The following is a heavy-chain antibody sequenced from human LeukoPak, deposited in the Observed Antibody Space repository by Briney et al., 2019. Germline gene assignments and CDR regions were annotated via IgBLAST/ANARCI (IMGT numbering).Heavy chain of an antibody. Sequence: PGGSLRLSCAASGFTFTNAWMSWVRQAPGKGLEWVAIIWYDGSKTYYADSVKGRFTISRDNLSNTLYLQMNSLRAEDTALYFCARAPYTTGRSFYFDSWGQGTLVTVSS. CDR1: GFTFTNAW. J-gene: IGHJ4*02. CDR3: ARAPYTTGRSFYFDS. D-gene: IGHD2-2*02. V-gene: IGHV3-33*08. CDR2: IWYDGSKT.